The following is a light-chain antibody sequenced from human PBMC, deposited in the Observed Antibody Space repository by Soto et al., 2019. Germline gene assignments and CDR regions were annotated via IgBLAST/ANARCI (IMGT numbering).Light chain of an antibody. CDR2: AAS. Sequence: DIQMTQSPSSLSASVGDRVTITCRASQNINTYLNWCQQKPGKAPNLLIFAASSLQSGVPSRFSGSGSGTDFTLTISSLQPEDFATYYGQQSYSTPYTFGQGTKLE. CDR1: QNINTY. V-gene: IGKV1-39*01. J-gene: IGKJ2*01. CDR3: QQSYSTPYT.